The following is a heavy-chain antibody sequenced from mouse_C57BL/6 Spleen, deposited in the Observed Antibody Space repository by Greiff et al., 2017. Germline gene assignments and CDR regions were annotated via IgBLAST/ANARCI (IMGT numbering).Heavy chain of an antibody. D-gene: IGHD2-4*01. J-gene: IGHJ2*01. CDR3: ARHCDYDGDYFDY. CDR2: IYPGDGDT. Sequence: QVQLQQPGAELVKPGASVKISCKASGYAFSSSWMNWVKQRPGKGLEWIGRIYPGDGDTNYNGKVKGKATLPAAKSYSPAYMQLSSLTSEDSAVYFCARHCDYDGDYFDYWGQGTTRTVSS. V-gene: IGHV1-82*01. CDR1: GYAFSSSW.